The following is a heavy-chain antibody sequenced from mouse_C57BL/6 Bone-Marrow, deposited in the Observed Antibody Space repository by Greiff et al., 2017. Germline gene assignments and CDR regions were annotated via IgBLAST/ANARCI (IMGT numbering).Heavy chain of an antibody. CDR3: ARDYYGSSYGWYFDV. J-gene: IGHJ1*03. Sequence: VQLQQSGAELARPGASVKLSCKASGYTFTSYGISWVKQRTGQGLEWIGEIYPRSGNTYYNEKFNGKATLTADKSSSTAYMELRSLTSEDSAVYFCARDYYGSSYGWYFDVWGTGTTVTVSS. CDR2: IYPRSGNT. CDR1: GYTFTSYG. D-gene: IGHD1-1*01. V-gene: IGHV1-81*01.